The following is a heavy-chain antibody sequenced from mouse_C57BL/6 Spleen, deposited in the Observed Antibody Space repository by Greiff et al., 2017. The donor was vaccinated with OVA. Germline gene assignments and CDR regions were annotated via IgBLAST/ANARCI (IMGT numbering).Heavy chain of an antibody. Sequence: EVQRVESGGGLVKPGGSLKLSCAASGFTFSSYAMSWVRQTPEKRLEWVATISDGGSYTYYPDNVKGRFTISRDNAKNNLYLQMSHLKSEDTAMYYCARDKRDYYGSSPLLNAMDYWGQGTSVTVSS. CDR3: ARDKRDYYGSSPLLNAMDY. CDR1: GFTFSSYA. D-gene: IGHD1-1*01. V-gene: IGHV5-4*01. J-gene: IGHJ4*01. CDR2: ISDGGSYT.